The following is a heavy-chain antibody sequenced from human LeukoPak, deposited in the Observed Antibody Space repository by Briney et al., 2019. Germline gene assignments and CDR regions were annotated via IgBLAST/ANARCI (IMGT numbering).Heavy chain of an antibody. D-gene: IGHD6-19*01. V-gene: IGHV4-34*01. Sequence: PSETLSLTCAVYGGSFSGYYWSWIRQPPGKGLEWIGEINHSGSTNYNPSLKSRVTISVDTSKNQFSLKLSSVTAADTAVYYWASDPLAVADVYWGQGTLVTVSS. CDR3: ASDPLAVADVY. CDR2: INHSGST. J-gene: IGHJ4*02. CDR1: GGSFSGYY.